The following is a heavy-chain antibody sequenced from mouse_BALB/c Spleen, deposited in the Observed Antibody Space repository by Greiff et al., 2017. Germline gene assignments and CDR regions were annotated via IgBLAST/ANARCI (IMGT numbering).Heavy chain of an antibody. Sequence: EVQLVESGGGLVQPGGSLRLSCATSGFTFTDYYMSWVRQPPGKALEWLGFIRNKANGYTTEYSASVKGRFTISRDNSQSILYLQMNTLRAEDSATYYCARDTLHYYGSSPFAYWGQGTLVTVSA. D-gene: IGHD1-1*01. V-gene: IGHV7-3*02. CDR2: IRNKANGYTT. J-gene: IGHJ3*01. CDR1: GFTFTDYY. CDR3: ARDTLHYYGSSPFAY.